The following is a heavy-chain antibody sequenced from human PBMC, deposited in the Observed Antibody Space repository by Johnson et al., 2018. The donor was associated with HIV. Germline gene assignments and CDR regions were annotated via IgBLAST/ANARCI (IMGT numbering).Heavy chain of an antibody. D-gene: IGHD1-1*01. Sequence: EVQLVESGGGLVQPGGSLRLSCAASGFTVSSNYMSWVRQAPGKGLEWVSVIYSGDTTYYAGSVKGRFTISRDNSKNTLYLQMNSLRVEDTAVYYCAREWKDAFDIWGQGTMVTVSS. J-gene: IGHJ3*02. CDR2: IYSGDTT. CDR3: AREWKDAFDI. CDR1: GFTVSSNY. V-gene: IGHV3-66*01.